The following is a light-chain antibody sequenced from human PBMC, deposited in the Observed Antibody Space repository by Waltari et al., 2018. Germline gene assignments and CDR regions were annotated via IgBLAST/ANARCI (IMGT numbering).Light chain of an antibody. J-gene: IGKJ4*01. CDR2: DAS. CDR1: QSISST. Sequence: EIVMTQSPATLSVSPGERATLSCRASQSISSTLAWYQQKPGQAPRLLIYDASTRATGIPARFSGSGSGTEFTLTISSLQSEDFAVYYCQQYYNWPRPTFGGGTKVEIK. V-gene: IGKV3-15*01. CDR3: QQYYNWPRPT.